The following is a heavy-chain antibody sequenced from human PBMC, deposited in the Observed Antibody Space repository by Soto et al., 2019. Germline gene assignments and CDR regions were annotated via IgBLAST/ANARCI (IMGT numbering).Heavy chain of an antibody. CDR2: MKPNSGNT. V-gene: IGHV1-8*01. J-gene: IGHJ4*02. D-gene: IGHD6-19*01. CDR1: GYTFTSYD. Sequence: QVQLVQSGAEVKKPGASVKVSCKASGYTFTSYDINWVRQATGQGLEWMGWMKPNSGNTGYAQKFQGRVTRTRNTSISKAYRELRSLRSEDTAVYYCSRGDSSGWYVVDYCGQGPLVTVSS. CDR3: SRGDSSGWYVVDY.